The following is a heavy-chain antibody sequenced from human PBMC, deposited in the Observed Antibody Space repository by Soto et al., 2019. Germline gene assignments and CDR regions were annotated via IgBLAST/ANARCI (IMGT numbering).Heavy chain of an antibody. CDR2: ISGSGTGT. V-gene: IGHV3-23*01. CDR3: ARGILTGYYVEWFDP. CDR1: GFTFSNYA. Sequence: GGSLRLSCAASGFTFSNYAMNWVRQAPGKGLEWVSAISGSGTGTDYADSVKGRFTISRDNSKNTLYLQMNSLRAEDAAVYYCARGILTGYYVEWFDPWGQGTLVTVSS. D-gene: IGHD3-9*01. J-gene: IGHJ5*02.